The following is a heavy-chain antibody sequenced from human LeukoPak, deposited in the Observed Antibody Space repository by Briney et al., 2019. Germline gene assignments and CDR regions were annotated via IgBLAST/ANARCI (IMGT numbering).Heavy chain of an antibody. Sequence: SETLSLTCTVSGYSISIGYYWGWIRQSPGKGLEWIGSIYHSGSTYYNPSLKSRVTISVDTSKNQFSLKLSSVTAADTAVYYCARQARVGATTGNFDYWGQGTLVTVSS. CDR1: GYSISIGYY. CDR2: IYHSGST. D-gene: IGHD1-26*01. V-gene: IGHV4-38-2*02. CDR3: ARQARVGATTGNFDY. J-gene: IGHJ4*02.